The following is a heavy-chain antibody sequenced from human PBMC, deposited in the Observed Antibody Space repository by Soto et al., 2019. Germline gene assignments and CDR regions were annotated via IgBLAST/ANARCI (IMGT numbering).Heavy chain of an antibody. V-gene: IGHV3-72*01. CDR1: GFTFSDHY. J-gene: IGHJ4*02. Sequence: EVQLVESGGNLVQPGGSLRLSCAASGFTFSDHYMDWVRQAPGKGLEWVGRIRNKANRYTTNYAASVKGRFTISRDYSKNSLYLQVNSLTTEDTAVYYCTRVKLLGFGVDPRTNKRASGYWGEGTLVSVS. D-gene: IGHD3-10*01. CDR3: TRVKLLGFGVDPRTNKRASGY. CDR2: IRNKANRYTT.